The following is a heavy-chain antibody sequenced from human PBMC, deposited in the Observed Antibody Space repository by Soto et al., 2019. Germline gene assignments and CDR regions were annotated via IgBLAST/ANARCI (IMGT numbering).Heavy chain of an antibody. CDR2: ILYDGSNK. Sequence: GGSLRLSCAASGFTFSSYGMHWVRQAPGKGLEWVAVILYDGSNKYYADSVKGRFTISRDNSKNTLYLQMNSLRAEDTAVYYCARDPGYSYGYVIGQPYYGMDVWGQGTTVTVSS. D-gene: IGHD5-18*01. CDR1: GFTFSSYG. J-gene: IGHJ6*02. CDR3: ARDPGYSYGYVIGQPYYGMDV. V-gene: IGHV3-33*01.